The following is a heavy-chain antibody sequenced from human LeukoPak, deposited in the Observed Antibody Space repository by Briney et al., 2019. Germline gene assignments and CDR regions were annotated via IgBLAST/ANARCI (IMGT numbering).Heavy chain of an antibody. CDR2: INHSGST. CDR1: GGSFSGYY. Sequence: PSETLSLTCAVYGGSFSGYYWSWIRQPPGKGLEWIGEINHSGSTNYNPSLKSRVTISVDTSKNQFSLKLSSVTAADTAVYYCARMGYCSSTSCSTHWGQGTLVTVSS. D-gene: IGHD2-2*01. CDR3: ARMGYCSSTSCSTH. V-gene: IGHV4-34*01. J-gene: IGHJ4*02.